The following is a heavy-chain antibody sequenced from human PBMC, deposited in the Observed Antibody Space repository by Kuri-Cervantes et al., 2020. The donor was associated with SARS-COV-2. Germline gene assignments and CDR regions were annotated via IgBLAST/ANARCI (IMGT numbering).Heavy chain of an antibody. V-gene: IGHV4-34*01. CDR2: INHSGST. Sequence: ESLKISCVVYGGSFSGYYWSWIRQPPGKGLEWIGEINHSGSTNYNPSLKSRVTISVDTSKNQFSLKLSSVTAADTAVYYCARHRWFDPWGQGTLVTVSS. CDR1: GGSFSGYY. D-gene: IGHD1-14*01. J-gene: IGHJ5*02. CDR3: ARHRWFDP.